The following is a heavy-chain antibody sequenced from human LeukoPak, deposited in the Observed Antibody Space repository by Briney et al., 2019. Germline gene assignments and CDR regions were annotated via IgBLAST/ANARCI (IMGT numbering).Heavy chain of an antibody. CDR2: IYPGDSDT. Sequence: GESLKISCKGSGYSFTSYWIGWVRQMPGKGLEWMGIIYPGDSDTRYSPSLQGQVTISADKSISTAYLQWSSLKASDTAMYYCARGGGLPEKIYYGMDVWGQGTTVTVSS. J-gene: IGHJ6*02. D-gene: IGHD1-14*01. CDR1: GYSFTSYW. CDR3: ARGGGLPEKIYYGMDV. V-gene: IGHV5-51*01.